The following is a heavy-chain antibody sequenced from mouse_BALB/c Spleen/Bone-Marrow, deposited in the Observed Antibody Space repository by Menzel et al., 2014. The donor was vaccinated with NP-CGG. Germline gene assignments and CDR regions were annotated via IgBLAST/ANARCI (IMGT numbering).Heavy chain of an antibody. J-gene: IGHJ3*01. V-gene: IGHV7-1*02. CDR2: SRNKAKHYTT. CDR1: GFTLSDFY. D-gene: IGHD2-10*02. CDR3: ARDVGYGNYFVY. Sequence: EVQLVESGGGLVQPGDSLGLSCATSGFTLSDFYMEWVRQPPGKRLEWIAASRNKAKHYTTEYSASVKGRFIVSRDTSQSILYLQMNALRAEDTAIYYCARDVGYGNYFVYWGQGTLVTVSA.